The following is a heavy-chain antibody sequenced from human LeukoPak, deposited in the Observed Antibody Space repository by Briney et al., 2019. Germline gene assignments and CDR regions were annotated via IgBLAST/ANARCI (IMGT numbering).Heavy chain of an antibody. CDR3: ARGSYSFDY. J-gene: IGHJ4*02. CDR2: INSDGSST. Sequence: GGSLRLSCAASGFTLSSYWMHWVRQAPGKGLVWVSRINSDGSSTSYAGSVKGRFTISRDNAKNTLYLQTNSLRVEDTAVYYCARGSYSFDYWGQGALVTVSS. V-gene: IGHV3-74*01. CDR1: GFTLSSYW. D-gene: IGHD3-16*02.